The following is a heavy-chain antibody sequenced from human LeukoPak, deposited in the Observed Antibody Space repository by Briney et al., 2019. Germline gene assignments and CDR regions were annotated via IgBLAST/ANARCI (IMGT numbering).Heavy chain of an antibody. CDR1: GYSFTSYW. Sequence: GESLKISCKGSGYSFTSYWISWVRQMPGKGLEWMGRIDPSDSYTNYSPSFQGQVTISADKSISTAYLRWSSLKASDTAMYYCVRMEYTSGWFSYFQHWGQGTLVTVSS. D-gene: IGHD6-19*01. V-gene: IGHV5-10-1*01. CDR2: IDPSDSYT. J-gene: IGHJ1*01. CDR3: VRMEYTSGWFSYFQH.